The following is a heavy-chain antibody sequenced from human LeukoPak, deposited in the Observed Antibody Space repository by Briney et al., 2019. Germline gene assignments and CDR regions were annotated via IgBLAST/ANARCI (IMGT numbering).Heavy chain of an antibody. CDR1: GYSFNDKY. V-gene: IGHV1-2*02. CDR3: ARLYKWRTPVLRYGDYGDYFDY. CDR2: INPNSGGT. J-gene: IGHJ4*03. D-gene: IGHD4-17*01. Sequence: ASVKVSCKASGYSFNDKYLHWVRQAPGQGLEWMGSINPNSGGTNYAQKFQGRVTMTTDTSMSTAYMELRSLRSDDTAVYYCARLYKWRTPVLRYGDYGDYFDYWGQGTMVTVSS.